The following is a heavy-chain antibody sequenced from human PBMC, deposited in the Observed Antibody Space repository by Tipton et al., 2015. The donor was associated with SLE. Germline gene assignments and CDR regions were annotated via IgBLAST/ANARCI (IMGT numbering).Heavy chain of an antibody. J-gene: IGHJ4*02. V-gene: IGHV4-61*02. CDR3: ARGSYYFDY. CDR2: IHTTGST. CDR1: GASIGSGSHF. Sequence: TLSLTCTVSGASIGSGSHFWTWIRQLAGKGPEYVGRIHTTGSTNYNPSLRSRVTMSVDTSKNQFSLKVTSVTAADTAVYYCARGSYYFDYWGQGTLVTVSS.